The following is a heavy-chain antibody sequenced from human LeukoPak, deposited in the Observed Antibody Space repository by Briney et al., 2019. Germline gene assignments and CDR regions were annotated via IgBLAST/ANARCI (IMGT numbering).Heavy chain of an antibody. CDR1: GGSISSYY. D-gene: IGHD3-22*01. V-gene: IGHV4-4*07. CDR3: ASGYSGYSPRYYYYYMDV. CDR2: IYTSGST. J-gene: IGHJ6*03. Sequence: SETLSLTCTVSGGSISSYYWSWIRQPAGKGLEWIGRIYTSGSTNYNPSLKSRVTMSVDTSKNQFSLKLSSVTAADTAVYYCASGYSGYSPRYYYYYMDVWGKGTTVTVSS.